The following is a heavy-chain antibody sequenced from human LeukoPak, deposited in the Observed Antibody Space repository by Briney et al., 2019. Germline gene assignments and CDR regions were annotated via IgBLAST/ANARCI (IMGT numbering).Heavy chain of an antibody. J-gene: IGHJ4*02. CDR1: GYTLTELS. CDR2: FDPEDGET. CDR3: ATHAQNGCSSTSCPFGY. D-gene: IGHD2-2*01. V-gene: IGHV1-24*01. Sequence: ASVKVSCKVSGYTLTELSMHWVRQAPGKGLEWMGGFDPEDGETIYAQKFQGRVTMTEDTSTDTAYMELSSLRSEDTAVYYCATHAQNGCSSTSCPFGYWGQGTLVTVSS.